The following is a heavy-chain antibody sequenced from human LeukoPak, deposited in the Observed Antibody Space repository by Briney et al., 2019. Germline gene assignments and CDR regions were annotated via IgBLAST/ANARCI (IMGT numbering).Heavy chain of an antibody. J-gene: IGHJ4*02. CDR3: ASGAGWLIDY. D-gene: IGHD6-19*01. V-gene: IGHV4-4*08. CDR1: GGHIDSFF. Sequence: SETLSLTCTVLGGHIDSFFWNWIRQPPGKGLEWIGYIDNSGSTEYSPSLKSRITMSRDTSKKQFSLKLTSVTAADTAMYYCASGAGWLIDYWGQGTLVSVSS. CDR2: IDNSGST.